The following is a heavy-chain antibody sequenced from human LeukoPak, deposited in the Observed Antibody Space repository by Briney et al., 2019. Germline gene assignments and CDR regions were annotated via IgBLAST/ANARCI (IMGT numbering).Heavy chain of an antibody. V-gene: IGHV4-34*01. CDR1: GGSFSNYY. CDR2: INHSGST. J-gene: IGHJ4*02. D-gene: IGHD2-15*01. CDR3: ARGPVYCSGGNCYAYYFDY. Sequence: SETLSLTCAVYGGSFSNYYWNWIGQPPGKGLEWMGEINHSGSTNYNPSLTSRVTISVDTSKNQFSLKLSSVTAADTAIYYCARGPVYCSGGNCYAYYFDYWGRGTLVTVSS.